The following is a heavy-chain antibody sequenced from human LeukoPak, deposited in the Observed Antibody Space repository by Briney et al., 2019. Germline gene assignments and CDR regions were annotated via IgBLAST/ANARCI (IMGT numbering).Heavy chain of an antibody. CDR2: IYTSGST. CDR3: ARVATSSGGYCSGGSCYVWFDP. J-gene: IGHJ5*02. V-gene: IGHV4-61*02. CDR1: GGSISSGSYY. D-gene: IGHD2-15*01. Sequence: SQTLSLTCTVSGGSISSGSYYWSWIRQPAGKGLEWIGRIYTSGSTNYNPSLKSRVTISVDTSKNQFSLKLSSVTAADTAVYYCARVATSSGGYCSGGSCYVWFDPWGQGTLVTVSS.